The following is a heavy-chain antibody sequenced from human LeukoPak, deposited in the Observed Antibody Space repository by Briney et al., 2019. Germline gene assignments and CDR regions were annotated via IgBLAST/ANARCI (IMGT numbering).Heavy chain of an antibody. J-gene: IGHJ4*02. CDR2: INPNSGGT. V-gene: IGHV1-2*02. CDR3: ARVEYCTKGVCINFDL. CDR1: GYTFTGYY. D-gene: IGHD2-8*01. Sequence: GASVKVSCKASGYTFTGYYMHWMRQAPGQGLEWMGWINPNSGGTKYAQKFQGRVTVTRDTSTSTAYMELSGLRADDTAAYYCARVEYCTKGVCINFDLWGQGTLVTVSS.